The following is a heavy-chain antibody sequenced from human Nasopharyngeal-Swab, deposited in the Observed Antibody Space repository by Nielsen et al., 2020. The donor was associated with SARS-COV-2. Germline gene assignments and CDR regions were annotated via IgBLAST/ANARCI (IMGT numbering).Heavy chain of an antibody. D-gene: IGHD6-13*01. Sequence: GESLKISCAASGFTFSSYWMSWVRQPPGKGLEWVANIKQDGSEKYYVDSVKGRFTISRDNAKNSLYLQMNSLRAEDTAVYYCARDSDIPYSGYGMDVWGQGTTVTVSS. J-gene: IGHJ6*02. CDR3: ARDSDIPYSGYGMDV. CDR2: IKQDGSEK. CDR1: GFTFSSYW. V-gene: IGHV3-7*01.